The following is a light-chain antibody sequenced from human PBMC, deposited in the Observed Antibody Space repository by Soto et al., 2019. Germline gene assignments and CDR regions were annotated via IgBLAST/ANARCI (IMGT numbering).Light chain of an antibody. CDR1: SSDVGSYNL. Sequence: QSVLTQPASVSGSPGQSITISCTGTSSDVGSYNLVSWYQQHPGKAPKLMIYEVSKRPSGVSNRFSGSKSGNTASLTISGLQAEDEADYYCCSYAGSSTQRVFGGGTQLTVL. V-gene: IGLV2-23*02. J-gene: IGLJ3*02. CDR3: CSYAGSSTQRV. CDR2: EVS.